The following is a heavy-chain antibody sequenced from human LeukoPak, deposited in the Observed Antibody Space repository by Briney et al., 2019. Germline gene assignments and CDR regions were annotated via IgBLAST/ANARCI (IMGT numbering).Heavy chain of an antibody. J-gene: IGHJ4*02. CDR1: GYTFTSYD. V-gene: IGHV1-8*03. CDR3: ARGSYSYGLLVY. Sequence: ASVKVSCKASGYTFTSYDINWVRQATGQGLEWMGWMNPNSSNTGYAQKFQGRVTITRNTSISTAYMELSSLRSEDTAVYYCARGSYSYGLLVYWGQGTLVTVSS. D-gene: IGHD5-18*01. CDR2: MNPNSSNT.